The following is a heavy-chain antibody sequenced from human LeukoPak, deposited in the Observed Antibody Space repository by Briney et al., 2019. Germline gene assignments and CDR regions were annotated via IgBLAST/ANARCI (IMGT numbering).Heavy chain of an antibody. D-gene: IGHD1-26*01. V-gene: IGHV3-48*04. Sequence: GGSLRLSCAASGFTFSSYSMNWIRQAPGKGLEWVSYISSSGSTIYYADSVKGRFTISRDNAKNSLYLQMNSLRAEDTAVYYCARDTELNLPDYWGQGTVVTVSS. CDR1: GFTFSSYS. CDR3: ARDTELNLPDY. CDR2: ISSSGSTI. J-gene: IGHJ4*02.